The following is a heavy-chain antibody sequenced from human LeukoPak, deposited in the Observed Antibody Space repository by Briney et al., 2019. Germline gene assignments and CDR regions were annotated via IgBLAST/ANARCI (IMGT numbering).Heavy chain of an antibody. D-gene: IGHD3/OR15-3a*01. V-gene: IGHV3-7*01. CDR2: INLDGTEE. Sequence: GGSLRLSCAASGVVFSTYWMTWVRQAPGEGLEWVSNINLDGTEEHYVDSSLKGRFTISRDNAKNSLYLQMTSLRVEDTAVYYCASGRHDFLHWGQGTLVTVSS. CDR1: GVVFSTYW. J-gene: IGHJ4*02. CDR3: ASGRHDFLH.